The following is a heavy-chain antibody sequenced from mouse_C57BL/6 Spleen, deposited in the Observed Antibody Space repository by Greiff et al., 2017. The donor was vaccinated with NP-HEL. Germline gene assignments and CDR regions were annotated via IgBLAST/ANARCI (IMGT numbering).Heavy chain of an antibody. CDR3: ARSGDGYSFAY. CDR2: IYPGGGYT. V-gene: IGHV1-63*01. J-gene: IGHJ3*01. Sequence: QVQLQQSGAELVRPGTSVKMSCKASGYTFTNYWIGWAKQRPGHGLEWIGDIYPGGGYTNYNEKFKGKATLTADKSSSTAYMQFSSLTSEDSAIYYCARSGDGYSFAYWGQGTLVTVSA. CDR1: GYTFTNYW. D-gene: IGHD2-3*01.